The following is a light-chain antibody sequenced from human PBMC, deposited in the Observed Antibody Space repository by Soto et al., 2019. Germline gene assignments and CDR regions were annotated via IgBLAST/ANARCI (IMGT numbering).Light chain of an antibody. Sequence: EIVLTQSPATLSLSPGERATLSCRASPSVTNYLAWYQQKPGQPPRLLICGAFNRAAGIPARFSGSGSGTDFTLTISSLEPEDSAVYYCQQRNIWPPVTFGQGTRLEIK. CDR2: GAF. CDR1: PSVTNY. J-gene: IGKJ5*01. CDR3: QQRNIWPPVT. V-gene: IGKV3-11*01.